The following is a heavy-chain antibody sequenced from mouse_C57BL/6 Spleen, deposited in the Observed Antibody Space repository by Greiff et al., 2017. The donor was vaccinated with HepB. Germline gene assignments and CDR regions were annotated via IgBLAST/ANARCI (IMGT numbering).Heavy chain of an antibody. CDR2: INPYNGGT. Sequence: EVQLQQSGPVLVKPGASVKMSCQASGYTFTDYYMNWVKQSHGKSLEWIGVINPYNGGTSYNQKFKGKATLTVDKSSSSAYMELNSLTSEDSAVYDCARAYDYDAMDYGGKGTSVTVSS. CDR3: ARAYDYDAMDY. V-gene: IGHV1-19*01. D-gene: IGHD6-5*01. J-gene: IGHJ4*01. CDR1: GYTFTDYY.